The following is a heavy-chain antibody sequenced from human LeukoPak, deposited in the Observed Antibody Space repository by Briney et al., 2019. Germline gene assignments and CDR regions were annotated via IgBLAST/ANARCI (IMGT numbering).Heavy chain of an antibody. V-gene: IGHV3-11*01. CDR1: GFTSSDYY. D-gene: IGHD3-22*01. CDR2: IGSSG. CDR3: ARYYYNSSGYYYFDY. Sequence: GGSLRLSCAASGFTSSDYYMSWIRQAPGKGLEWVPYIGSSGYYADSVKGRFTISRDNAKNSLYLQMNSLRAEDTAVYYCARYYYNSSGYYYFDYWGQGTLVTVSS. J-gene: IGHJ4*02.